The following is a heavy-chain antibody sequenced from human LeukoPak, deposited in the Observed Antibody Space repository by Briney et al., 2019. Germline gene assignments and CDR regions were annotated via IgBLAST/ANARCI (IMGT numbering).Heavy chain of an antibody. CDR1: GYTFTGYY. V-gene: IGHV1-46*01. J-gene: IGHJ4*02. CDR2: INPSGGST. Sequence: ASVKVSCKASGYTFTGYYMHWVRQAPGQGLEWMGIINPSGGSTSYAQKFQGRVTMTRDTSTSTVYMELSSLRSEDTAVYYCARVEEVGASDYWGQGTLVTVSS. CDR3: ARVEEVGASDY. D-gene: IGHD1-26*01.